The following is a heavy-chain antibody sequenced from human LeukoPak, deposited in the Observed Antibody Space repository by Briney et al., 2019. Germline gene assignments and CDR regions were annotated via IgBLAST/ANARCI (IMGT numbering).Heavy chain of an antibody. Sequence: KSSETLSLTCTVSGGSISSYYWSWIRQPPGKGLEWIGYIYYSGSTNYNPSLKSRVTISVDTSKNQFSLKLSSVTAEDTAVYYCARGLRDSSGREYFQDWGQGTLVTVSS. CDR3: ARGLRDSSGREYFQD. CDR1: GGSISSYY. CDR2: IYYSGST. J-gene: IGHJ1*01. V-gene: IGHV4-59*01. D-gene: IGHD3-22*01.